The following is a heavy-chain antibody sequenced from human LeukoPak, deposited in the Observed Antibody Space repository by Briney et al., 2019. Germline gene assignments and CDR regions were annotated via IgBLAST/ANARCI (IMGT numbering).Heavy chain of an antibody. V-gene: IGHV3-30-3*01. D-gene: IGHD5-12*01. J-gene: IGHJ3*02. CDR1: GFTLNNYA. Sequence: GGSLRLSCAASGFTLNNYAMHWVRQAPGKGLEWVAVISFDGSNKYYADSVKGRFTFSRDNSKNTLYLQMNSLRAEDTAVYHCAKELVATPSAFDIWGQGTMVNVSS. CDR2: ISFDGSNK. CDR3: AKELVATPSAFDI.